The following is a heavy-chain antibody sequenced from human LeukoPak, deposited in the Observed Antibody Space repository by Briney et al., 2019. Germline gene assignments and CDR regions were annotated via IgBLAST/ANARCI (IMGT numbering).Heavy chain of an antibody. V-gene: IGHV1-46*01. CDR1: GYTFTSYY. CDR3: ARGGRDCSSTSCHYYYYYYGMDL. Sequence: GASVKVSCKASGYTFTSYYMHWVRQAPGQGLEGMGIINPSGGSTSYAQKFQGRVTMTRDTSTSTVYMELSSLRSEDTAVYYCARGGRDCSSTSCHYYYYYYGMDLWGQGTLVTVSS. D-gene: IGHD2-2*01. CDR2: INPSGGST. J-gene: IGHJ6*02.